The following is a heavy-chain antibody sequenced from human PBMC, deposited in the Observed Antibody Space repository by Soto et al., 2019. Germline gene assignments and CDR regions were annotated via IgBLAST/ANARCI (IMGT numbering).Heavy chain of an antibody. Sequence: PSETLSLTCTVSGGSISSYYWSWIRQPPGKGLEWIGYIYYSGSTNYNPSLKSRVTISVDRSKSQFSPKLSSVTAADTAVYYCARVWGYSYGLASDIWGQGTMVTVSS. J-gene: IGHJ3*02. V-gene: IGHV4-59*12. CDR2: IYYSGST. CDR1: GGSISSYY. CDR3: ARVWGYSYGLASDI. D-gene: IGHD5-18*01.